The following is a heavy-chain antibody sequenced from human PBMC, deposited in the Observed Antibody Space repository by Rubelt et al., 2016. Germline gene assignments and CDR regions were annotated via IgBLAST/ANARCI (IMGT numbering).Heavy chain of an antibody. CDR1: GYTFTSYY. CDR2: INPSGGST. J-gene: IGHJ5*02. D-gene: IGHD3-3*01. V-gene: IGHV1-46*01. Sequence: QVQLVQSGAEVKKPGASVKVSCKASGYTFTSYYMHWVRQAPGQGPEWMGIINPSGGSTSYAQKFQGRVTMTGDTSTSTVYMELSSLRSEDTAVYYCARSPRYDFEDNWFDPWGQGTLVTVSS. CDR3: ARSPRYDFEDNWFDP.